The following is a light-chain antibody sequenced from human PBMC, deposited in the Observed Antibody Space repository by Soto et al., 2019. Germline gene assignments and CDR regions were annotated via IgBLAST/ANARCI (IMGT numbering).Light chain of an antibody. Sequence: EIVLTQSPATLSLSPGERATLSCRASQSVSSYLAWYQQKPGQAPRLIIYDASSRATGIPARFSGSGSGTDFTLTISSLQSEDFAVYYCQQYNNWPKMFGQGTKVEIK. CDR2: DAS. CDR1: QSVSSY. V-gene: IGKV3D-15*01. CDR3: QQYNNWPKM. J-gene: IGKJ1*01.